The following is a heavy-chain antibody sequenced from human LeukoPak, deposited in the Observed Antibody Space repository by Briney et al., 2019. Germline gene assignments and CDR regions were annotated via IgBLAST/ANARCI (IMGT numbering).Heavy chain of an antibody. J-gene: IGHJ4*02. V-gene: IGHV2-70*17. CDR1: GFSLNTRQMC. Sequence: SGPALVKPTQTLTLTCTFSGFSLNTRQMCVVWIRQPPGKALEWLARIDWDDDRFYSPSLKTRLSVSKDTSKSQVVLTMAHMDPADTGTYYCARMTPDSPSFDYWGQGTLVTVSS. CDR3: ARMTPDSPSFDY. CDR2: IDWDDDR. D-gene: IGHD1-14*01.